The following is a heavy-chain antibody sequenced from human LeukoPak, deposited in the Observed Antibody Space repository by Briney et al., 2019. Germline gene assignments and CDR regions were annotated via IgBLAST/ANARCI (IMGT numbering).Heavy chain of an antibody. Sequence: SETLSLTCAVYGGSFSVYYWSCIRQPPGKGLEWGGEINHSGSTNYNPPLQRRVTISVDTSKNQCSLQLSSVTAADTAVYYCARGPVSWGSYYRTPYYFDFWGQGTLVTGSS. D-gene: IGHD1-26*01. V-gene: IGHV4-34*01. CDR3: ARGPVSWGSYYRTPYYFDF. J-gene: IGHJ4*02. CDR1: GGSFSVYY. CDR2: INHSGST.